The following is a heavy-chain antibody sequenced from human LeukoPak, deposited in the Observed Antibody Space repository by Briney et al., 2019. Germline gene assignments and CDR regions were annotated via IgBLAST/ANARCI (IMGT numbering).Heavy chain of an antibody. CDR2: IYHSGIT. J-gene: IGHJ3*02. Sequence: SETLSLTCSVSGGSINSDYWNWIRQPPGKGLEWIGYIYHSGITNYNPSLKSRVTISIDKSKKQFSLKLISVTAADTAIYYCARVGGMTTINNAAFDIWGQGTMVTVSS. D-gene: IGHD5-24*01. CDR1: GGSINSDY. V-gene: IGHV4-59*01. CDR3: ARVGGMTTINNAAFDI.